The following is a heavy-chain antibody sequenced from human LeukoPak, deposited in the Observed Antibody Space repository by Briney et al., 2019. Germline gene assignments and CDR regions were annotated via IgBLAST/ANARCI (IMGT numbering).Heavy chain of an antibody. J-gene: IGHJ4*02. CDR2: IFPSAGSA. CDR3: AREEEGGTFDY. Sequence: ASVKVSCKASGYIFTNYYMHWLRQAPGQGLEWMGIIFPSAGSANYAQKFRSRVTMTRDTSTSTVYMELSSLRSEDTAVYYCAREEEGGTFDYWGQGTLVTVYS. V-gene: IGHV1-46*01. CDR1: GYIFTNYY. D-gene: IGHD3-16*01.